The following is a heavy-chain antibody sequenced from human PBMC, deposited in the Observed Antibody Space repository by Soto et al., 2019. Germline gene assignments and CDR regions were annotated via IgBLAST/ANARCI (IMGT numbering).Heavy chain of an antibody. D-gene: IGHD2-8*02. CDR2: IYPGDSDT. CDR3: ARGYCTATICDPWFDP. CDR1: GYSFTTDW. J-gene: IGHJ5*02. Sequence: GESLKISCKASGYSFTTDWIGWVRQMPGKGLEWMGIIYPGDSDTRYSPSFQGQVTISVDKSITTAYLQWSSLKASDTAMYYCARGYCTATICDPWFDPWGQGTLVTVSS. V-gene: IGHV5-51*01.